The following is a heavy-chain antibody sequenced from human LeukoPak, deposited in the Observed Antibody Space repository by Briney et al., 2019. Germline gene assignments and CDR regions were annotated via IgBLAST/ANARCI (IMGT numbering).Heavy chain of an antibody. V-gene: IGHV4-39*07. CDR2: IYTSGST. CDR1: GGSISSSSYY. J-gene: IGHJ4*02. CDR3: ARDSSSPFDY. D-gene: IGHD6-13*01. Sequence: SETLSLTCTVSGGSISSSSYYWGWIRQPPGKGLEWIGRIYTSGSTNYNPSLKSRVTMSVDTSKSQFSLKLSSVTAADTAVYYCARDSSSPFDYWGQGTLVTVSS.